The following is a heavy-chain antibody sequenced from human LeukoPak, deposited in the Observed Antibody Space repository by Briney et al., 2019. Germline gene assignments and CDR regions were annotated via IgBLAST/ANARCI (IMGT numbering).Heavy chain of an antibody. CDR2: MNPNSGNT. V-gene: IGHV1-8*01. CDR3: AGGRPRGYCSGGSCYHNFDY. Sequence: RASVKVSCKASGYTFTSYDINWVRQATGQGLEWMGWMNPNSGNTGYAQKFQGRVTMTRNTSISTAYMELSSLRSEDTAVYYCAGGRPRGYCSGGSCYHNFDYWGQGTLVTVSS. CDR1: GYTFTSYD. J-gene: IGHJ4*02. D-gene: IGHD2-15*01.